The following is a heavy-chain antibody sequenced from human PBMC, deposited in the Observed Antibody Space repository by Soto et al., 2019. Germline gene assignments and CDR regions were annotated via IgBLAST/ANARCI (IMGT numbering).Heavy chain of an antibody. D-gene: IGHD3-10*01. CDR3: AREMWLLGCIYGSGSCYYGMDV. CDR2: IYSGGST. J-gene: IGHJ6*02. V-gene: IGHV3-53*04. Sequence: GGSLRLSCAASGFTVSSNYMSWVRQAPGKGLEWVSVIYSGGSTYYADSVKGRFTISRHNSKNTLYLQMNSLRAEDTAVYYCAREMWLLGCIYGSGSCYYGMDVWGQVTTVTDSS. CDR1: GFTVSSNY.